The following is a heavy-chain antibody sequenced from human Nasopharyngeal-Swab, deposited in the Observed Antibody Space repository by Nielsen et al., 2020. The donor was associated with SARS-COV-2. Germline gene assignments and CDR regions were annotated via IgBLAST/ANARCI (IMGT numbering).Heavy chain of an antibody. J-gene: IGHJ4*02. CDR2: INSDGSIT. CDR3: ARANSGWYYFDY. CDR1: GFTFSDYW. D-gene: IGHD6-19*01. V-gene: IGHV3-74*01. Sequence: GESLKISCAASGFTFSDYWMQWVRRAPGKGLVWLSRINSDGSITGYADSVKGRFTISRDNAKNSLYLQMNSLRAEDTALYYCARANSGWYYFDYWGQGTLVTVSS.